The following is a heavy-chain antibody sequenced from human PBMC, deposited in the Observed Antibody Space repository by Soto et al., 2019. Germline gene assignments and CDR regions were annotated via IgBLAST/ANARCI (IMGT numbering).Heavy chain of an antibody. Sequence: GGSLRLSCAASGFTFGNYGIHWVRQAPGKGLEWVAVISYDGSSKDYADSVKGRFTISRDNSKNTLYLQMNSLTIEDTAVYYCAKDDGSTWSMFYSYYGVDVWGQGTTVTVSS. CDR1: GFTFGNYG. D-gene: IGHD6-13*01. V-gene: IGHV3-30*18. CDR3: AKDDGSTWSMFYSYYGVDV. J-gene: IGHJ6*02. CDR2: ISYDGSSK.